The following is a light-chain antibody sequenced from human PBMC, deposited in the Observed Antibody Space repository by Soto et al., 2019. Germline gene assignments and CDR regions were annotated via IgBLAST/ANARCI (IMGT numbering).Light chain of an antibody. Sequence: QSALTQPAPVSGSPGQSITISCTGTSSDVGGHEFVSWYQQHPGKAPQVIIYEVSDRPSGVSSRFSGSKSGNTASLTISGLQAEDEADYYCSSFTTTTTLYIFGTGTKVTVL. J-gene: IGLJ1*01. CDR2: EVS. V-gene: IGLV2-14*01. CDR1: SSDVGGHEF. CDR3: SSFTTTTTLYI.